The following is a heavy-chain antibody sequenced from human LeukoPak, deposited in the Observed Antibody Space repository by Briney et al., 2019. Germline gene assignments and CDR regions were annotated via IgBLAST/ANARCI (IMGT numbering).Heavy chain of an antibody. V-gene: IGHV4-59*12. D-gene: IGHD1-1*01. CDR3: ARAPLRTGTTYYYYMDV. CDR1: GGSISSYY. Sequence: SETLSLTCTVSGGSISSYYWSWIRQPPGKGLEWIGYIYYSGSTNYNPSLKSRVTMSVDTSKNQFSLKLSSVTAADTAVYYCARAPLRTGTTYYYYMDVWGKGTTVTVSS. J-gene: IGHJ6*03. CDR2: IYYSGST.